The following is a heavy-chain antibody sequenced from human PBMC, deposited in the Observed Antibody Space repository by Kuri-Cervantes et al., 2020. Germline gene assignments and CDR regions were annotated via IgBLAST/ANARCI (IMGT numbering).Heavy chain of an antibody. V-gene: IGHV3-7*03. CDR2: IKQEGSEK. CDR1: DFTFSSYW. D-gene: IGHD4-17*01. CDR3: TRVTDFLVTTIEY. Sequence: GGSRRLSCAASDFTFSSYWMSWVRQAPGKGLEWGANIKQEGSEKYYVDSMKGRFTISRDNAKDSLYLQMNSLRAEDTAVYYCTRVTDFLVTTIEYWGQGTLVTVSS. J-gene: IGHJ4*02.